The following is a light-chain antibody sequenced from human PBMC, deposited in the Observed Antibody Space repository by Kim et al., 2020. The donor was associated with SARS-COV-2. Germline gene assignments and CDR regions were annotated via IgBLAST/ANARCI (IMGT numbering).Light chain of an antibody. J-gene: IGKJ2*01. Sequence: PGQRATLSCRASQSVSSSYLAWYQQKPGQAPSLLIYGASSRATGIPDRFSGSASGTDVTLTISRLEPEDFAVYYCQQYGSSPRTFGQGTKLEI. CDR1: QSVSSSY. V-gene: IGKV3-20*01. CDR2: GAS. CDR3: QQYGSSPRT.